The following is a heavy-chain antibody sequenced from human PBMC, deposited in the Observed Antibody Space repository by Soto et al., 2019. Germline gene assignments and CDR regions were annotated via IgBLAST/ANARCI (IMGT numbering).Heavy chain of an antibody. J-gene: IGHJ4*02. CDR3: ARNMEELLLFDY. Sequence: GGSLRLSCAASGFTFSSYGMHWVRQAPGKGLEWVAVIWYDGSNKYYADSVKGRFTISRDNSKNTLYLQMNSLRAEDTAVYYCARNMEELLLFDYWGQGTLVTVSS. V-gene: IGHV3-33*01. CDR1: GFTFSSYG. CDR2: IWYDGSNK. D-gene: IGHD1-26*01.